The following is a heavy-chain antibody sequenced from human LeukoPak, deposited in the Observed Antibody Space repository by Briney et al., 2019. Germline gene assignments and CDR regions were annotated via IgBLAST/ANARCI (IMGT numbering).Heavy chain of an antibody. D-gene: IGHD6-19*01. J-gene: IGHJ4*02. V-gene: IGHV3-11*06. CDR3: ARDQVAVAGIDFDY. CDR2: ISSSSSYI. Sequence: LSLTCAVYGGSFSGYYWSWIRQAPGKALEWVSSISSSSSYIYYADSVKGRFTISRDNAKNSLYLQMNSLRAEDTAVYYCARDQVAVAGIDFDYWGQGTLVTVSS. CDR1: GGSFSGYY.